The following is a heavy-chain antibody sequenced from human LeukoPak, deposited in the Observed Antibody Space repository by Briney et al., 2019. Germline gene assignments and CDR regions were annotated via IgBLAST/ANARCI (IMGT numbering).Heavy chain of an antibody. CDR2: IRYDGSNK. Sequence: PGGSLRRSCAASGFTFSSYGMHWVRQAPGKGLEWVAFIRYDGSNKYYADSVKGRFTISRDNSKNTLYLQMNSLRAEDTAVYYCAKDLVVVPRVLDYWGQGTLVTVSS. J-gene: IGHJ4*02. V-gene: IGHV3-30*02. D-gene: IGHD2-2*01. CDR1: GFTFSSYG. CDR3: AKDLVVVPRVLDY.